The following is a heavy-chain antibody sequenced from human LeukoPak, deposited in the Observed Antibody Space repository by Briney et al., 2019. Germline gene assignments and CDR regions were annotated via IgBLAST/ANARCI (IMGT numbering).Heavy chain of an antibody. D-gene: IGHD2-2*01. CDR3: ASADIVVVPAVRRFDP. J-gene: IGHJ5*02. CDR2: INPNSGGT. Sequence: GASVKVSXKAPGYTFTGYYMHWVRQAPGQGLEWMGWINPNSGGTNYAQKFQGRVTMTRDTSISTAYMELSRLRSDDTAVYYCASADIVVVPAVRRFDPWGQGTLVTVSS. CDR1: GYTFTGYY. V-gene: IGHV1-2*02.